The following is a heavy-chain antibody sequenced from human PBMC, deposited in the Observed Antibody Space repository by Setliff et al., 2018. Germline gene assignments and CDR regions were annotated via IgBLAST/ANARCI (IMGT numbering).Heavy chain of an antibody. D-gene: IGHD6-19*01. V-gene: IGHV3-30-3*01. CDR3: ARLRGIAVPGAPKYYSPGY. Sequence: PGGSLRLSCRVSGFVLRNYGIHWVRQTPGNGLEWVAFISFDGDNIYYADSVNGRFTVSRENSKNTVYLQLSSLRSEDTAVYYCARLRGIAVPGAPKYYSPGYWGQGTLVTVSS. CDR1: GFVLRNYG. J-gene: IGHJ4*02. CDR2: ISFDGDNI.